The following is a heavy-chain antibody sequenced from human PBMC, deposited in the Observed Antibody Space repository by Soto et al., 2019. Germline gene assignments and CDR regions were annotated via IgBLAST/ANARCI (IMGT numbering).Heavy chain of an antibody. CDR2: LKEDGSEV. CDR3: AGDDWGPDHF. CDR1: GFSFSCYW. Sequence: EMQLVESGGGLVQPGGSLRLSCAASGFSFSCYWMSWVRHAPGKGLEWVANLKEDGSEVPYVYSVKGRFTISRDNARNTLYLPMSSLRVEDTAMYYGAGDDWGPDHFRGQGTRVTVSS. D-gene: IGHD2-21*01. J-gene: IGHJ4*02. V-gene: IGHV3-7*04.